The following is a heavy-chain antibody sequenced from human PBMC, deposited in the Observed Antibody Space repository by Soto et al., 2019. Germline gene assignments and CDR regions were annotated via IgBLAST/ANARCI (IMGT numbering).Heavy chain of an antibody. CDR1: GFTFSSYA. CDR2: ISYDGSNK. CDR3: VKDHGTAMVRGGLDS. D-gene: IGHD3-10*01. J-gene: IGHJ4*02. Sequence: SLRLSCAASGFTFSSYAMHWVRQAPGKGLEWVAVISYDGSNKYYADSVKGRFTISRDNSKNTLYLQMSSLRPEDTAVYYCVKDHGTAMVRGGLDSWGQGALVTVSS. V-gene: IGHV3-30*14.